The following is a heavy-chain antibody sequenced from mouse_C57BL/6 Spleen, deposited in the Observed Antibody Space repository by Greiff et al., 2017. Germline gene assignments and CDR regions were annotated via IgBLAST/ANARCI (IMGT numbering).Heavy chain of an antibody. CDR2: INPNNGGT. CDR1: GYTFTDYN. J-gene: IGHJ3*01. D-gene: IGHD2-1*01. CDR3: ARSDYGNAWFAY. Sequence: VQLQQSGPELVKPGASVKIPCKASGYTFTDYNMDWVKQSHGKSLEWIGDINPNNGGTIYNQKFKGKATLTVDKSSSTAYMELRSLTSEDTAVYYCARSDYGNAWFAYWGQGTLVTVSA. V-gene: IGHV1-18*01.